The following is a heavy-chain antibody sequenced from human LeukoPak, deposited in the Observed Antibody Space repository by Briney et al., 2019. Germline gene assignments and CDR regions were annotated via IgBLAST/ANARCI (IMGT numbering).Heavy chain of an antibody. CDR1: GYSISSGYY. CDR2: IYHSGST. CDR3: ARHGEKSYYDSSGSVLY. D-gene: IGHD3-22*01. Sequence: PSETLPLTCAVSGYSISSGYYWGWIRQPPGEGLEWIGSIYHSGSTYYNPSLKSRVTISVDTSKNQFSLKLSSVTAADTAVYYRARHGEKSYYDSSGSVLYWGQGTLVTVSS. J-gene: IGHJ4*02. V-gene: IGHV4-38-2*01.